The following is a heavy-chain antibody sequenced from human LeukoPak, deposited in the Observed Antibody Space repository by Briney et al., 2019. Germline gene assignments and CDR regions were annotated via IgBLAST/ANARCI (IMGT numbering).Heavy chain of an antibody. CDR3: ASYGSGHGAFDI. CDR1: GFTFSSYA. V-gene: IGHV3-30-3*01. CDR2: ISYDGSNK. Sequence: QPGGSLRLSCAASGFTFSSYAMHWVRQAPGKGLEWVAVISYDGSNKYYADSVKGRFTISRDNSKNTLYLQMNSLRAEDTAVYYCASYGSGHGAFDIWGQGTMVTVSS. J-gene: IGHJ3*02. D-gene: IGHD2-15*01.